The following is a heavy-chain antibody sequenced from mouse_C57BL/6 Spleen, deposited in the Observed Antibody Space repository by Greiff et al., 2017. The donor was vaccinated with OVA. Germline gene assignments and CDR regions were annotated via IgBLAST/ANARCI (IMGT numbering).Heavy chain of an antibody. CDR3: ARRASYYSNWYFDV. CDR1: GYTFTSYW. CDR2: IDPSDSYT. Sequence: QVQLKQPGAELVMPGASVKLSCKASGYTFTSYWMHWVKQRPGQGLEWIGEIDPSDSYTNYNQKFKGKSTLTVDKSSSTAYMQLSSLTSEDSAVYYCARRASYYSNWYFDVWGTGTTVTVSS. J-gene: IGHJ1*03. V-gene: IGHV1-69*01. D-gene: IGHD2-5*01.